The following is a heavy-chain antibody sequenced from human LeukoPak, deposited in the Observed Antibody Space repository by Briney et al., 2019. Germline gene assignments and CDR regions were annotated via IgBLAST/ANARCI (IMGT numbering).Heavy chain of an antibody. V-gene: IGHV3-23*01. J-gene: IGHJ4*02. CDR1: GFTFSSYA. CDR3: AKRAVVIERYFDY. D-gene: IGHD2-21*01. Sequence: PGGSLRLSCAASGFTFSSYAMSWVRQAPGKGLEWVSSISDSGGSTYYADSVKGRFTISRDNSKNTPYLQMNSLRAEDTAVYYCAKRAVVIERYFDYWGQGTLVTVSS. CDR2: ISDSGGST.